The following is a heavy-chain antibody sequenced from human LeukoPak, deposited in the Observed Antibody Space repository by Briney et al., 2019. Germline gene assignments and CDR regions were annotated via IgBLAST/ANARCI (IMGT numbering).Heavy chain of an antibody. D-gene: IGHD2-2*01. CDR3: ARTPADIVVVPAAMRHYYGMDV. CDR2: IDWDDDK. J-gene: IGHJ6*04. V-gene: IGHV2-70*01. Sequence: SGPALVKPTQTLTLTCTFSGFSLSTSGMCVSWIRQPPGKALEWLALIDWDDDKYYSTSLKTRLTISKDTSKNQVVLTMTNMDPVDTATYYCARTPADIVVVPAAMRHYYGMDVWGKGTTVTVSS. CDR1: GFSLSTSGMC.